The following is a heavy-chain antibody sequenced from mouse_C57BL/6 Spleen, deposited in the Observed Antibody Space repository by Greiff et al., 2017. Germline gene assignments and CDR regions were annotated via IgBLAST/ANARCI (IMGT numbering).Heavy chain of an antibody. CDR3: ARESDYDGYYEG. V-gene: IGHV1-81*01. CDR2: IYPRSGNT. J-gene: IGHJ2*01. CDR1: GYTFTSYG. D-gene: IGHD1-2*01. Sequence: QVQLQQPGAELVRPGASVKLSCKASGYTFTSYGISWVKQRPGQGLEWIGEIYPRSGNTYYNEKFKGKATLTADKSSSTAYMELRSLTSEDSAVYFCARESDYDGYYEGWGPGTTLTVAS.